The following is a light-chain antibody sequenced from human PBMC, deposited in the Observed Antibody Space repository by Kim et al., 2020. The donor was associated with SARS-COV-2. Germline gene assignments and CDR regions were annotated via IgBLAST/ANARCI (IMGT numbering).Light chain of an antibody. CDR3: NSRDSSGNHLGV. J-gene: IGLJ3*02. CDR1: SLRTYY. CDR2: GKN. V-gene: IGLV3-19*01. Sequence: LGQTARITCKGDSLRTYYASGYQQTPAQAPVLVIYGKNNRPSGIPDRFSGSSSGNTASSTITGAQAEDEADYYCNSRDSSGNHLGVFGGGTKLTVL.